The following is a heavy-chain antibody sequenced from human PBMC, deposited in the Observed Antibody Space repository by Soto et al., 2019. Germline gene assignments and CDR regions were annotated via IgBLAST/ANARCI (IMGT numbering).Heavy chain of an antibody. V-gene: IGHV4-59*01. CDR1: GGSISSYY. CDR3: ARGITGIVGATKGGYYYYYGMDV. D-gene: IGHD1-26*01. Sequence: SETLSLTXTVSGGSISSYYWSWIRQPPGKGLEWIGYIYYSGSTNYNPSLKSRVTISVDTSKNQFSLKLSSVTAADTAVYYCARGITGIVGATKGGYYYYYGMDVWGQGTTVTVSS. J-gene: IGHJ6*02. CDR2: IYYSGST.